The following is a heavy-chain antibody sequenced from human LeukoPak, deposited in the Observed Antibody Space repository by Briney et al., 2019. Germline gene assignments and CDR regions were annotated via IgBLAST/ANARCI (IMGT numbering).Heavy chain of an antibody. D-gene: IGHD1-26*01. CDR1: GFPFIGYW. J-gene: IGHJ4*02. CDR3: ARDGRSGNFDK. V-gene: IGHV3-74*01. CDR2: SRSDGSIT. Sequence: GGSLSLSCAASGFPFIGYWMHWVRQAPGKGLAWVPVSRSDGSITTYADSVKGRFTISRDTAKNTLYLQMNSLRAEDTAVYYCARDGRSGNFDKWGQGTLVSVSS.